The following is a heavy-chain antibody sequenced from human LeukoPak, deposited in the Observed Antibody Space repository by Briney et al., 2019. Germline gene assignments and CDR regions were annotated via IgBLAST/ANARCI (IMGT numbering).Heavy chain of an antibody. D-gene: IGHD2-15*01. V-gene: IGHV3-48*03. CDR2: ITSTSTTI. CDR3: ARDSPATTFDY. Sequence: GGSLRLSCAASGFTFSYYEMNWVRQAPGKEREGFSYITSTSTTIYYADSVRGRFTLSRDNAKNSLYLQMNSLRAEDTAVYYGARDSPATTFDYWGQGTLVTVSS. CDR1: GFTFSYYE. J-gene: IGHJ4*02.